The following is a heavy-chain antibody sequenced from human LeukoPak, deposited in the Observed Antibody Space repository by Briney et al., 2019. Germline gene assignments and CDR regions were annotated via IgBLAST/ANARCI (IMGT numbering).Heavy chain of an antibody. CDR1: GASIRGGNFH. J-gene: IGHJ4*02. Sequence: SRTLSLSCSVSGASIRGGNFHLSWIAQSTGQGLEWIGRIYANGNTKYSPSLKSRVKVSGDMSKNHFFLNLTSVTAADTARYFCAITTSWSLYYFDSWGQGTLVTVSS. CDR3: AITTSWSLYYFDS. CDR2: IYANGNT. V-gene: IGHV4-61*02. D-gene: IGHD1-14*01.